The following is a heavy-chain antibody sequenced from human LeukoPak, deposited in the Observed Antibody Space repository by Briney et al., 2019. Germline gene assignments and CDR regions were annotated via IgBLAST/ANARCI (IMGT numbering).Heavy chain of an antibody. CDR2: ISRGSDDK. Sequence: GGSLRLSCAASGFTVSSNYMSWVRQAPGKGLQRVSYISRGSDDKAYADSVKGRFTISRDNGKNSLYLQMNSLTAEDTAVYCCAREFGISRAFDIWGQGTMVTVSS. J-gene: IGHJ3*02. V-gene: IGHV3-11*05. CDR3: AREFGISRAFDI. CDR1: GFTVSSNY. D-gene: IGHD3-10*01.